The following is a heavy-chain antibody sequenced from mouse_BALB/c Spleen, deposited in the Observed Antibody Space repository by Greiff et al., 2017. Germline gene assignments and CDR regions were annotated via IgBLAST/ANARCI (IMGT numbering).Heavy chain of an antibody. D-gene: IGHD1-1*01. CDR3: YGSPSYWYFDV. Sequence: VQLKESGTVLARPGASVKMSCKASGYTFTSYWMHWVKQRPGQGLEWIGAIYPGNSDTSYNQKFKGKAKLTAVTSTSTAYMELSSLTNEDSAVYYCYGSPSYWYFDVWGAGTTVTVSS. CDR2: IYPGNSDT. CDR1: GYTFTSYW. J-gene: IGHJ1*01. V-gene: IGHV1-5*01.